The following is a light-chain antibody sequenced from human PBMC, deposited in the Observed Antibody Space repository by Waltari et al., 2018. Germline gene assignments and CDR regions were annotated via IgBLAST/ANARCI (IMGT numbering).Light chain of an antibody. CDR2: EVS. Sequence: QSALTQPAPVSGSPGQSITLSCTGTSSDVGGYNYVSWYQQHPGKAPKLMIYEVSTRPSGVSNRFSGSKSGNTASLTISGLQAEDEADYYCSSYTSSSTVVFGGGTKLTVL. J-gene: IGLJ2*01. CDR1: SSDVGGYNY. CDR3: SSYTSSSTVV. V-gene: IGLV2-14*01.